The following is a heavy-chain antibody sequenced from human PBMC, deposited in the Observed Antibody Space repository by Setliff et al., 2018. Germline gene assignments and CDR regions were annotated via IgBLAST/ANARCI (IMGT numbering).Heavy chain of an antibody. CDR1: GYTFRQSI. Sequence: GASVKVSCKASGYTFRQSIVSWVRQAPGQGLEWLGWIGVYSGNTYSAQRFQGRVSLTTDESTNTAYLEVRGLRSDDTAVYYCSGLVRFCTKSSCQRLLGDDYWGQGALVTVSS. V-gene: IGHV1-18*01. J-gene: IGHJ4*02. CDR2: IGVYSGNT. CDR3: SGLVRFCTKSSCQRLLGDDY. D-gene: IGHD6-13*01.